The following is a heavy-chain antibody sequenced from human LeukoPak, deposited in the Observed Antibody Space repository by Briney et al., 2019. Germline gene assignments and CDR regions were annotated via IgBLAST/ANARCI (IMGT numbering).Heavy chain of an antibody. J-gene: IGHJ3*02. D-gene: IGHD1-26*01. Sequence: SETLSLTCNVSGGSISSYYWSWIRQPPGKGLEWIGYMYYSGNTNYNPSLKSRVTTSVDSSKNQFSLRLSSVTAADTAVYYCARHTLVGARNAFDIWGQGTMVTVSS. CDR1: GGSISSYY. CDR2: MYYSGNT. CDR3: ARHTLVGARNAFDI. V-gene: IGHV4-59*08.